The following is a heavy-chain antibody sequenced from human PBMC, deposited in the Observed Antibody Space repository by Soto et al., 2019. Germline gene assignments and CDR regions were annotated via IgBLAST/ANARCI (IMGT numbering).Heavy chain of an antibody. J-gene: IGHJ4*02. CDR3: ARDYYDFWSGYDFEY. Sequence: ASVKVSCKASGYTFTSYGISWVRQAPGQGLEWMGWISAYNGNTNYAQKLQGRVTMTTDTSTSTAYMELRSLRSDDTAVYYCARDYYDFWSGYDFEYWGQGTLVTVSS. CDR1: GYTFTSYG. V-gene: IGHV1-18*01. D-gene: IGHD3-3*01. CDR2: ISAYNGNT.